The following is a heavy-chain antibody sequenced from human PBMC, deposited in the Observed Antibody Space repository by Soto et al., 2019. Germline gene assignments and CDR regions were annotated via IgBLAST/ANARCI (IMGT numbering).Heavy chain of an antibody. Sequence: SETLSLTCTVSGGSISSSSYYWGWIRQPPGKGLEWIGSIYYSGSTYYNPSLKSRVTISVDTSKNQFSLKLSSVTAADTAVYYCARQDSRGGVAPLWGQGTLVTVSS. CDR1: GGSISSSSYY. CDR2: IYYSGST. D-gene: IGHD3-22*01. V-gene: IGHV4-39*01. J-gene: IGHJ4*02. CDR3: ARQDSRGGVAPL.